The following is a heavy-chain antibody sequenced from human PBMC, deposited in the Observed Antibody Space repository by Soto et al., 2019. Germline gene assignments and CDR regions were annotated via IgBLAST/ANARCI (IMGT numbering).Heavy chain of an antibody. J-gene: IGHJ4*02. CDR1: GGSISSGGYY. CDR2: LYYSGST. D-gene: IGHD1-26*01. CDR3: ARVVGATTCYFDY. V-gene: IGHV4-31*03. Sequence: QVQLQESGPGLVKPSQTLSLTCTVSGGSISSGGYYWSWIRQHPGSGLEWIVYLYYSGSTYYNPSLKRRVTISVDTSKNQFSLKLSSVTAADTAVYYCARVVGATTCYFDYWGQGTLVTVSS.